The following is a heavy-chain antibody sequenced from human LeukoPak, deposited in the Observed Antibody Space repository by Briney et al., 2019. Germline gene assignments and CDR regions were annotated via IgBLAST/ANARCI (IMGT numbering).Heavy chain of an antibody. D-gene: IGHD1-26*01. Sequence: SETLSLTCTVSGGSISSGSYYWSWIRQPPGKGLEWIGYIYYSGSTNYNPSLKSRVTISVDTSKNQFSLKLSSVTAADTAVYYCATELLRGGAFDIWGQGTMVTVSS. CDR2: IYYSGST. CDR1: GGSISSGSYY. V-gene: IGHV4-61*01. CDR3: ATELLRGGAFDI. J-gene: IGHJ3*02.